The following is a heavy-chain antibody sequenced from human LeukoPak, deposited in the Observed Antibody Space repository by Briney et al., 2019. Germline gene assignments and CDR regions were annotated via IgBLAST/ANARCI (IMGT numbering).Heavy chain of an antibody. J-gene: IGHJ4*02. CDR1: GFTFDDYA. V-gene: IGHV3-30*02. CDR3: AKDWDCSSTSCYGGDY. Sequence: GGSLRLSCAASGFTFDDYAMHWVRQAPGKGLEWVAFIRYDGSNKYYADSVKGRFTISRDNSKNTLYLQMNSLRAEDTAVYYCAKDWDCSSTSCYGGDYWGQGTLVTVSS. D-gene: IGHD2-2*01. CDR2: IRYDGSNK.